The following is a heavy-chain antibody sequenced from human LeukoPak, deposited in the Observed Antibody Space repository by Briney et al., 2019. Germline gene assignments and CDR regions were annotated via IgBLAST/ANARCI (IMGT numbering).Heavy chain of an antibody. CDR2: IRYDGSFK. CDR1: GFTFSDYG. J-gene: IGHJ5*02. D-gene: IGHD3-22*01. Sequence: GGSLRLSCAASGFTFSDYGLHWVRQAPGKGLEWVAFIRYDGSFKYYADSVKGRFTISRDNSKDTLFLQMNSLRAEDTALYYCAKLPRSSGLPSSWGQGTPVTVSS. V-gene: IGHV3-30*02. CDR3: AKLPRSSGLPSS.